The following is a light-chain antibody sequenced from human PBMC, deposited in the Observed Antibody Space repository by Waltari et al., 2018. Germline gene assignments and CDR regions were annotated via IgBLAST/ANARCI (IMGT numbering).Light chain of an antibody. CDR2: AVS. CDR3: QQGDGFHPIT. Sequence: DVQMHQSPSSASASVGGRVLIPCRTSQDISRWLAWYQQTPGQPPRLLIYAVSSLHSGVPCRCSGSGFGTDFTLTITSLQPEDFAIDSCQQGDGFHPITLGQGKRLE. CDR1: QDISRW. V-gene: IGKV1-12*01. J-gene: IGKJ5*01.